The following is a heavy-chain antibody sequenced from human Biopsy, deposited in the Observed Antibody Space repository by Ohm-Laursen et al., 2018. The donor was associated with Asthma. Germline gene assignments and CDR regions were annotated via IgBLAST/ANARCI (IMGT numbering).Heavy chain of an antibody. CDR1: GVSIRSYY. CDR2: IHYSGST. CDR3: AGFCSGGNCPDH. Sequence: SDTLSLTCTVSGVSIRSYYWTRIRQPPGKGLEWIGNIHYSGSTYSNPSLKSRVTISVDTSKKQISLRLSSVIAADTAVYYCAGFCSGGNCPDHWGQGTLVTVSS. J-gene: IGHJ4*02. D-gene: IGHD2-15*01. V-gene: IGHV4-59*07.